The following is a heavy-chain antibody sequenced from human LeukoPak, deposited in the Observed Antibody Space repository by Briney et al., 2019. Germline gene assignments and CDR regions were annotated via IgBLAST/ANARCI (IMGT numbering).Heavy chain of an antibody. Sequence: PSETLSLTCAVSGGSISSSNWWSWVRQPPGKGLGWIGEIYHSGSTNYNPSLKSRVTISVDKSKNQVSLKLSSVTAADTAVYYCATVPLAGWFDPWGQGTLVTVSS. CDR1: GGSISSSNW. V-gene: IGHV4-4*02. CDR2: IYHSGST. D-gene: IGHD3-16*01. J-gene: IGHJ5*02. CDR3: ATVPLAGWFDP.